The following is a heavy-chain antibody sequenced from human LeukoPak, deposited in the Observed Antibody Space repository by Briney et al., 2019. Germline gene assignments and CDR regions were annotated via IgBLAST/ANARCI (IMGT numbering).Heavy chain of an antibody. J-gene: IGHJ4*02. CDR3: AKKRAVVLAAIDY. Sequence: PGRSLRLSCAASGFTFSSYGMHWVRQAPGKGLEWVAVISYDGSNKYYADSVKGRFTISRDNSKNTLYLQMNSLRAEDTAVYYCAKKRAVVLAAIDYWGQGTLVTVSS. V-gene: IGHV3-30*18. CDR2: ISYDGSNK. CDR1: GFTFSSYG. D-gene: IGHD2-15*01.